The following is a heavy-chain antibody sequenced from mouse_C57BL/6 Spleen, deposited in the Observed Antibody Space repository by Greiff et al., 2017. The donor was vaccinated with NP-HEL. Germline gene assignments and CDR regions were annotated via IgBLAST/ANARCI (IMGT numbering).Heavy chain of an antibody. CDR2: ISSGGDYI. D-gene: IGHD1-1*01. CDR1: GFTFSSYA. Sequence: DVHLVESGEGLVKPGGSLKLSCAASGFTFSSYAMSWVRQTPEKRLEWVAYISSGGDYIYYADTVKGRFTISSDNARNTLYLQMSSLKSEDTAMDYCTRDRDYYGRSYEGYWYFDVWGTGTTVTVSS. J-gene: IGHJ1*03. V-gene: IGHV5-9-1*02. CDR3: TRDRDYYGRSYEGYWYFDV.